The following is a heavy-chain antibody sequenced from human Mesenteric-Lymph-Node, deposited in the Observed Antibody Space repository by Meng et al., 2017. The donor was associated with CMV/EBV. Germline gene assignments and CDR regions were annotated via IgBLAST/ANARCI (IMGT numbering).Heavy chain of an antibody. J-gene: IGHJ4*02. Sequence: ETLSLTCTVSGGSISSSSYYWGWIRQPPGKGLEWVGFLNGDGSATYYADSVKGRFIISRDNAQNSLYLQMNGLRADDTAVYYCVRDAGYLKHDYWGQGTLVTVSS. D-gene: IGHD1-1*01. CDR2: LNGDGSAT. CDR1: GGSISSSSYY. CDR3: VRDAGYLKHDY. V-gene: IGHV3-7*01.